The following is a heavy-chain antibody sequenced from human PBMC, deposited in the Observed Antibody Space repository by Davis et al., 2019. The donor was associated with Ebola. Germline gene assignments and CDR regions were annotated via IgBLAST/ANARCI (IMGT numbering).Heavy chain of an antibody. Sequence: GESLKTSCAAPGFTFSSYFMTWVRQAPGKGLEWVSGITGSGGASYYADSVKGRFTFSRDNSKNTLYLQMNSLRAEDTAVYYCAKGSLYGSRSITAGMDVWGQGTTVTVAS. CDR1: GFTFSSYF. CDR3: AKGSLYGSRSITAGMDV. CDR2: ITGSGGAS. D-gene: IGHD4-17*01. J-gene: IGHJ6*02. V-gene: IGHV3-23*01.